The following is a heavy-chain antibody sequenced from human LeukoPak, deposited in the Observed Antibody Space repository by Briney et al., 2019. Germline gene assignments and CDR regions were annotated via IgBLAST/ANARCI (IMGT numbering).Heavy chain of an antibody. Sequence: TSETLSLTCTVSGGSISSGSYYWSWIRQPAGKGLEWIGRIYTSGSTNYNPSLKSRVTISVDTSKDQFSLKLSSVTAADTAVYYCARTYGGGWFDPWGQGTLVTVSS. CDR3: ARTYGGGWFDP. D-gene: IGHD3-10*01. V-gene: IGHV4-61*02. J-gene: IGHJ5*02. CDR1: GGSISSGSYY. CDR2: IYTSGST.